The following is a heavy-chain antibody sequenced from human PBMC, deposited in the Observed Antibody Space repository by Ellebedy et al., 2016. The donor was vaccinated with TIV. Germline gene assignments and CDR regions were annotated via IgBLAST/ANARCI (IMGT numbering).Heavy chain of an antibody. Sequence: SQTLSLTCAISGDSVSSTRVAWHWIRQSPSRGLEWLGMPYYRSKWYNEYAVSVKSRITINPDTSKNQFSLQLNSLTPEDQALYYCVSGSRGAFDIWGQGTMVTVSS. J-gene: IGHJ3*02. CDR2: PYYRSKWYN. CDR3: VSGSRGAFDI. CDR1: GDSVSSTRVA. V-gene: IGHV6-1*01.